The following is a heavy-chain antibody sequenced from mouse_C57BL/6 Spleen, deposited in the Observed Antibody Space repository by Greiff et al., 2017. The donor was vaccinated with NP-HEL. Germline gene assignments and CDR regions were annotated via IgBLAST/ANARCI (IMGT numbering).Heavy chain of an antibody. Sequence: QVQLQQPGTELVKPGASVKLSCKASGYTFTSYWMHWVKQRPGQGLEWIGNINPSNGGTNYNEKFKSKATLTVDKSSSTAYMQLSSLTSEDSAVYYCAIPERAYYYGWGYFDVWGTGTTVTVSS. CDR3: AIPERAYYYGWGYFDV. J-gene: IGHJ1*03. V-gene: IGHV1-53*01. CDR1: GYTFTSYW. D-gene: IGHD1-1*01. CDR2: INPSNGGT.